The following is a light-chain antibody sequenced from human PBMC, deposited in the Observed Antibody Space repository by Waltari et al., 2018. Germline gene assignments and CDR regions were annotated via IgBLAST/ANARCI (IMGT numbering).Light chain of an antibody. Sequence: QPVLTQPPSPSGTPGPRVTISCSGSSSNIGSHIVNWYQQLPGTAPKPLIYTNNRRPAGVPDRFSGSKSGTSASLAISGLQSEDEADYHCAAWDDSLTAWVFGGGTKLTVL. J-gene: IGLJ3*02. CDR2: TNN. V-gene: IGLV1-44*01. CDR1: SSNIGSHI. CDR3: AAWDDSLTAWV.